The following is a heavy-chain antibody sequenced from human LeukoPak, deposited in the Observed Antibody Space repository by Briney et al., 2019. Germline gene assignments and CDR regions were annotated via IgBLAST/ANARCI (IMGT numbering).Heavy chain of an antibody. V-gene: IGHV3-66*02. CDR3: ARKGRAFDL. CDR2: IYSAGST. J-gene: IGHJ3*01. CDR1: GFTVSSSY. Sequence: GGSLRLSCAVSGFTVSSSYMSWVRQAPGKGLEWVSFIYSAGSTYYAASVKGRFTISRDSSKNTLYLQMNSLTAEDTVVYYCARKGRAFDLWGQGTMVTVSS. D-gene: IGHD3-10*01.